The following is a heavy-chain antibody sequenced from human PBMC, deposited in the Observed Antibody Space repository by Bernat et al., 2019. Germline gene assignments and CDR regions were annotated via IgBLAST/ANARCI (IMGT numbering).Heavy chain of an antibody. J-gene: IGHJ4*02. V-gene: IGHV3-30*18. CDR1: GFTFSSYG. D-gene: IGHD3-9*01. Sequence: QVQLVESGGGVVQPGRSLRLSCAASGFTFSSYGMHWVRQAPGKGLEWVAVISYDGSNKYYADSVKGRFTISRDNSKNTLYLQMNSLRAEDTAVYYCAKAYDILTCYYLGLDYWGQGTLVTVSS. CDR3: AKAYDILTCYYLGLDY. CDR2: ISYDGSNK.